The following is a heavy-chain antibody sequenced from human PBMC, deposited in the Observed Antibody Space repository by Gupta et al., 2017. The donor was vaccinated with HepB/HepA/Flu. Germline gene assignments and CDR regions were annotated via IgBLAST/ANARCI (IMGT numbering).Heavy chain of an antibody. CDR1: GFPFSSYG. V-gene: IGHV3-30*18. D-gene: IGHD6-13*01. J-gene: IGHJ4*02. CDR3: AKDLWGSSSPLGH. CDR2: TSYDGSNK. Sequence: QVQLVESGGGVVQPGRSLRLSCAASGFPFSSYGMHWVRQAPGKGLEWVAVTSYDGSNKYYADSVKGRFTIARDNSKNTLYLQMNSLRTEDTAVYYCAKDLWGSSSPLGHWGQGTLVTVSS.